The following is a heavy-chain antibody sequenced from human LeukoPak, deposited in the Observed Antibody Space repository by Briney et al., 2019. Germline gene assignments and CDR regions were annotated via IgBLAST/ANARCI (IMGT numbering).Heavy chain of an antibody. V-gene: IGHV3-23*01. J-gene: IGHJ4*02. CDR3: ANYRKPQGLDY. Sequence: GGSLRLSCAVSRFAFSTYAMTWVRQAPGQGLEYVSTISSNGAGTYYADSVKGRFTISRDNSENTLYLQMTSLRVEDTAVYYCANYRKPQGLDYWGQGTLVTVSS. D-gene: IGHD1-14*01. CDR2: ISSNGAGT. CDR1: RFAFSTYA.